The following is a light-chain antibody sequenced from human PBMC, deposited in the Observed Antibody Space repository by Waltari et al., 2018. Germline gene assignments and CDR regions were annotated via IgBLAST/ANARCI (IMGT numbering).Light chain of an antibody. CDR1: SSDIWNYNL. CDR2: DVN. CDR3: CSYAGSAISV. V-gene: IGLV2-23*02. Sequence: QSALTQTATVSGSPGQSITISCSGTSSDIWNYNLVPWYQQHPGKAPTLIIYDVNKRPSGVSNRFSGSKSGNTAFLTISGLQTADEADYCCCSYAGSAISVFGGGTKVTVL. J-gene: IGLJ3*02.